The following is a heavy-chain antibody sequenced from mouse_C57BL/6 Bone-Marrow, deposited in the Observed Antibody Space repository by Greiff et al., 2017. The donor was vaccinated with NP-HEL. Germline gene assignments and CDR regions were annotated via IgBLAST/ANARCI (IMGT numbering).Heavy chain of an antibody. CDR2: IDPSDSET. CDR1: GYTFTSYW. J-gene: IGHJ4*01. D-gene: IGHD4-1*01. Sequence: QVQLQQPGAELVRPGSSVKLSCTASGYTFTSYWMHWVKQRPIQGLEWIGNIDPSDSETHSNQKFKDKATLTVDKSSSTAYMQLSSLTSEDSAVYYCARDTNWPYAMDYWGQGTSVTVSS. V-gene: IGHV1-52*01. CDR3: ARDTNWPYAMDY.